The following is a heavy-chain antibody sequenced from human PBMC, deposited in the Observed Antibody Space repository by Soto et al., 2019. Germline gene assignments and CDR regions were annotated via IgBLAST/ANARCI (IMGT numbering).Heavy chain of an antibody. V-gene: IGHV3-23*01. CDR1: GFTFTTVA. D-gene: IGHD3-22*01. Sequence: GGSLRLSCAASGFTFTTVAMSWVRQAPGKGLEWVSGISGSGGITYFADSVKGRFTISRDNSKDTLYLQMNSLRAEDTAVYYCAKDLHSSAPLHWGQGTLVTVSS. J-gene: IGHJ4*02. CDR3: AKDLHSSAPLH. CDR2: ISGSGGIT.